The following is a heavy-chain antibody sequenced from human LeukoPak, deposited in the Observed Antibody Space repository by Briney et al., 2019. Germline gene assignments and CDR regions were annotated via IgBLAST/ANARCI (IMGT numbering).Heavy chain of an antibody. J-gene: IGHJ5*02. CDR2: TSAYNGNT. CDR3: ARGGHRRYYYTSGSAFDP. Sequence: ASVKVSCKASGYTFTSYGISWVRQAPGQGLEWMGWTSAYNGNTHYAQNLQGRVTMTTDTSTSTAYMELKSLRSDDTAVYYCARGGHRRYYYTSGSAFDPWGQGTLVTVSS. CDR1: GYTFTSYG. D-gene: IGHD3-10*01. V-gene: IGHV1-18*01.